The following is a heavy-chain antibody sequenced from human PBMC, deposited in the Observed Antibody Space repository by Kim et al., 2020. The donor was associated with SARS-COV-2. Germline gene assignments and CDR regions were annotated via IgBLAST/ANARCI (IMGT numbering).Heavy chain of an antibody. J-gene: IGHJ6*02. V-gene: IGHV4-59*01. Sequence: SETLSLTCTVSGGSISNYYWSWIRQPPGKGLEWIGYIYYSGSTNYNPSLKSRVTMSVDTSKNQFSLKLSSVTAADTAVYYCARDRSGSYTYYYGMDVWG. D-gene: IGHD1-26*01. CDR1: GGSISNYY. CDR3: ARDRSGSYTYYYGMDV. CDR2: IYYSGST.